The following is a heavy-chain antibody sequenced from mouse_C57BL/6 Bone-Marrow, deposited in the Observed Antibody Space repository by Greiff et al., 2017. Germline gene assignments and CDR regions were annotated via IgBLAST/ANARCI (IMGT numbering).Heavy chain of an antibody. Sequence: VQLQESGAELARPGASVKLSCKASGYTFTSYGISWVKQRTGQGLEWIGEIYPRSGNTYYNEKFKGKATLTADKSSSTAYMELRSLTSADSAVYVCARGAYWGQGTLVTVSA. CDR3: ARGAY. J-gene: IGHJ3*01. CDR2: IYPRSGNT. CDR1: GYTFTSYG. V-gene: IGHV1-81*01.